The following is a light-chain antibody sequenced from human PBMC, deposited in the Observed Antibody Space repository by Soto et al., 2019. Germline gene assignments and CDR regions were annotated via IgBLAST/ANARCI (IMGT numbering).Light chain of an antibody. CDR1: QTISSW. J-gene: IGKJ3*01. V-gene: IGKV1-5*01. CDR2: DAS. Sequence: DIQMTQSPSTLSASTGDRVTITCRASQTISSWLAWYQQKPGKAPRLLIYDASTLQTGVPSRFSGSGYGTEFTLTISSLQPDDFGTYYCQHCGYLPIFGPGTTVDFK. CDR3: QHCGYLPI.